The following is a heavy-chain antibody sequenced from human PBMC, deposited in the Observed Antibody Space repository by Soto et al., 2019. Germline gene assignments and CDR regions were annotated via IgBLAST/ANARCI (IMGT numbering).Heavy chain of an antibody. V-gene: IGHV5-51*01. J-gene: IGHJ5*02. Sequence: LGESLKISCKGSGYSFTSYWIGWVRQMPGKGLEWMGIIYPGDSDTRYSPSFQGQVTISADKSTSTAYLQWSSLKASDTAMYYCARHIGSGWSLTTFNWFDPWGQGTLVAVPS. CDR1: GYSFTSYW. CDR2: IYPGDSDT. CDR3: ARHIGSGWSLTTFNWFDP. D-gene: IGHD6-19*01.